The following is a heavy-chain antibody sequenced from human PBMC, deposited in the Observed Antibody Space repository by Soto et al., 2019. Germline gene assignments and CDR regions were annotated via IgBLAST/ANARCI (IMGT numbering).Heavy chain of an antibody. V-gene: IGHV3-21*01. CDR2: ISKSDYT. D-gene: IGHD2-2*01. Sequence: GGSLRLSCTVSGFAFNNYDINWVRQAPGKGLEWVSSISKSDYTYYSDSVTGRFNISRDNAKNSVFLQMTTLRVEDTAVYYCAREDSIILPAVSDFWGQGTLVTVSS. CDR1: GFAFNNYD. CDR3: AREDSIILPAVSDF. J-gene: IGHJ4*02.